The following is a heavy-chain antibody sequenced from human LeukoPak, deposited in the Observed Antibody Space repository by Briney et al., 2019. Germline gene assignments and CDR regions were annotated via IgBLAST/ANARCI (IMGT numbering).Heavy chain of an antibody. J-gene: IGHJ5*02. CDR2: IYPRDSDT. CDR1: GYSFASYW. Sequence: GESLKISCKGSGYSFASYWIAWVRQMPGKGLEWMGIIYPRDSDTKYNPSFQGQVSISADKSISTAYLQWCSLQASDTAIYFCARSHSSTLTWFDPWGQGTLVTVSS. CDR3: ARSHSSTLTWFDP. V-gene: IGHV5-51*01.